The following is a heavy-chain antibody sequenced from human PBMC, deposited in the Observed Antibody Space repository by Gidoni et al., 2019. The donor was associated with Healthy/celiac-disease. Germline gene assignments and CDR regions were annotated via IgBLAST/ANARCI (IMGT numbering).Heavy chain of an antibody. V-gene: IGHV3-33*01. Sequence: QVQLVESGGGVVQPGRSLRLSCAASGFTFSSYGMHWVRQAPGKGLEWVAVIWYDGSNKYYADSVKGRFTISRDNSKNTLYLQMNSLRAEDTAVYYCARDKQTEFGYYDSSGQPDYWGQGTLVTVSS. CDR2: IWYDGSNK. D-gene: IGHD3-22*01. J-gene: IGHJ4*02. CDR1: GFTFSSYG. CDR3: ARDKQTEFGYYDSSGQPDY.